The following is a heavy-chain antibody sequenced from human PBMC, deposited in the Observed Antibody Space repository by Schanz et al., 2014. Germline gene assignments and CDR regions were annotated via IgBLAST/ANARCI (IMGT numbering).Heavy chain of an antibody. J-gene: IGHJ4*02. Sequence: EVQVVESGGGLVQPGGSLRLSCVASGFNVSKSYVSWVRQAPGKGLEWVSLIYKSGSAYYDDSVKGRLTISRDNSKNTQFLQMSSLRAEDTAVYCCARDGDFDYWGQGTLVTVSS. CDR2: IYKSGSA. CDR3: ARDGDFDY. CDR1: GFNVSKSY. V-gene: IGHV3-66*01.